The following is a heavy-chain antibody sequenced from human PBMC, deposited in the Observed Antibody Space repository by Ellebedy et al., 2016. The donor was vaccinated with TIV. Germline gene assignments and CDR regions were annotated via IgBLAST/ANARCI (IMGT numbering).Heavy chain of an antibody. CDR2: INHSGST. CDR3: ARGSSTSSNFDY. D-gene: IGHD2-2*01. Sequence: SETLSLTXAVYGGSFSGYYWSWIRQPPGKGLEWIGEINHSGSTNYNPSLKSRVTISVDTSKNQFSLKLSSVTAADTAVYYCARGSSTSSNFDYWGQGTLVTVSS. CDR1: GGSFSGYY. J-gene: IGHJ4*02. V-gene: IGHV4-34*01.